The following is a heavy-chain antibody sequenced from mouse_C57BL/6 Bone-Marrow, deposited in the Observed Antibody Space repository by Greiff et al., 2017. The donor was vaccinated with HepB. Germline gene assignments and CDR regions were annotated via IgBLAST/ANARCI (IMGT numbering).Heavy chain of an antibody. V-gene: IGHV3-6*01. D-gene: IGHD1-1*01. CDR3: ARGPFYYYGSSPWYFDV. CDR1: GYSITSGYY. CDR2: ISYDGSN. J-gene: IGHJ1*03. Sequence: ESGPGLVKPSQSLSLTCSVTGYSITSGYYWNWIRQFPGNKLEWMGYISYDGSNNYNPSLKNRISITRDTSKNQFFLKLNSVTTEDTATYYCARGPFYYYGSSPWYFDVWGTGTTVTVSS.